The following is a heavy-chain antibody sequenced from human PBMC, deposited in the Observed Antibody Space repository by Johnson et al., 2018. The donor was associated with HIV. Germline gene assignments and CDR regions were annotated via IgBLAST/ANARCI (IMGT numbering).Heavy chain of an antibody. CDR3: YARTSVAALGAFDI. D-gene: IGHD6-6*01. CDR1: GFTFSNAW. Sequence: VQLVESGGGLVKPGGSLRLSCAASGFTFSNAWMSWVRQAPGKGLEWVGRIKSKTDGGTTDYAAPVKGRFTISRDDSKNTLYLQMNSLKTEDTAGYYWYARTSVAALGAFDILGQGTMVTVSS. V-gene: IGHV3-15*01. CDR2: IKSKTDGGTT. J-gene: IGHJ3*02.